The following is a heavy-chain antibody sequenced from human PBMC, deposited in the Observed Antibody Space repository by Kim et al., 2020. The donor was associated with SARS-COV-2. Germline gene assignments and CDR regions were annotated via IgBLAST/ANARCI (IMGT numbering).Heavy chain of an antibody. J-gene: IGHJ6*01. V-gene: IGHV4-34*01. Sequence: SETLSLTCAVYGGSFSGYYWSWIRQPPGKGLEWIGEINHSGSTNYNPSLNSRVTISVDTSKNQFSLKLSSVTAADTAVYYCARASAAGTRGYYYYYGMDV. D-gene: IGHD6-13*01. CDR2: INHSGST. CDR1: GGSFSGYY. CDR3: ARASAAGTRGYYYYYGMDV.